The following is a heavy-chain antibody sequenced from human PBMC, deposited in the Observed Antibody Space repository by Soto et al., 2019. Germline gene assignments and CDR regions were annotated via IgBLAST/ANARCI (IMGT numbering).Heavy chain of an antibody. CDR1: GVTFSTYV. V-gene: IGHV3-48*01. CDR3: ARGNWNYWYFDL. Sequence: GGSLSLSSAASGVTFSTYVMNWVRQAPGKGLEWVSYISSSSSTIYYADSVKGRFTISRDNAKNSLYLQMNSLRAEDTALYYCARGNWNYWYFDLWGRGTLVTVSS. J-gene: IGHJ2*01. CDR2: ISSSSSTI. D-gene: IGHD1-1*01.